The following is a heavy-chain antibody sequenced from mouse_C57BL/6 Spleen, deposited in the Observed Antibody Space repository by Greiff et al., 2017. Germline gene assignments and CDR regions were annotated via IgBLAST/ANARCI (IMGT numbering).Heavy chain of an antibody. D-gene: IGHD1-1*01. V-gene: IGHV14-2*01. CDR3: ARDSSSMDY. CDR2: IDPEDGET. J-gene: IGHJ4*01. CDR1: GFNIKDYY. Sequence: EVKLQESGAELVKPGASVKLSCTASGFNIKDYYMHWVKQRTEQGLEWIGRIDPEDGETKDAPKFQGKATITADTSSNTAYLQLSSLTSEDTAVYYCARDSSSMDYWGQGTSVTVSS.